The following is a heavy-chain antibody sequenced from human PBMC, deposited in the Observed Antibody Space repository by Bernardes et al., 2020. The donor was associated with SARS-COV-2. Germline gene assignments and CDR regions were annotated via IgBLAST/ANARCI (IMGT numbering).Heavy chain of an antibody. J-gene: IGHJ3*01. CDR3: AREAGGYSGSWWDPDGFDV. CDR1: GGSVSSYY. D-gene: IGHD6-13*01. V-gene: IGHV4-59*02. Sequence: SETLSLTCTVSGGSVSSYYWSWIRQPPGKGLEWIGYVYHRGSTNYNPSLKSRVTMSVDTSTNQFSLKLSSVTAADTALYYCAREAGGYSGSWWDPDGFDVWGQGAMVIVS. CDR2: VYHRGST.